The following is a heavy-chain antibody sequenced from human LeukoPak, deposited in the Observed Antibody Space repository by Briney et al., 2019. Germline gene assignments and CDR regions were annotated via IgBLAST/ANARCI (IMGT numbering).Heavy chain of an antibody. Sequence: ASVKVSCKASGYTFTSYAMHWVRQAPGQRLEWMGWINAGNGNTKYSQKFQGRVTITRDTSASTAYMELSSLRSEDTAVYYCARVISKWLRYNWFDPGAGEPWSPSPQ. CDR1: GYTFTSYA. D-gene: IGHD6-19*01. V-gene: IGHV1-3*01. CDR2: INAGNGNT. CDR3: ARVISKWLRYNWFDP. J-gene: IGHJ5*02.